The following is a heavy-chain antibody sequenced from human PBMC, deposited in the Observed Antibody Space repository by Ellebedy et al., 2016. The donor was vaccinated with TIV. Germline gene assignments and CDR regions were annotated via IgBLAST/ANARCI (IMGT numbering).Heavy chain of an antibody. D-gene: IGHD3-16*01. CDR1: GGTFSSYA. Sequence: AASVKVSCKASGGTFSSYAISWVRQAPGQGLEWMGGIIPIFGTANYAQKFQGRVTITADESTSTAYMELSSLRSEDTAVYYCANSEPYGGGSYWGQGTLVTVSS. V-gene: IGHV1-69*13. CDR3: ANSEPYGGGSY. CDR2: IIPIFGTA. J-gene: IGHJ4*02.